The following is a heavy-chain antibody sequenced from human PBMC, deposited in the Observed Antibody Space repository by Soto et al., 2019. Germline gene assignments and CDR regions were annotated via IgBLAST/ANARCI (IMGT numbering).Heavy chain of an antibody. CDR2: IYPGDSDT. J-gene: IGHJ6*02. CDR3: ARGDYYGSGSSQSTHYYYYGMDV. V-gene: IGHV5-51*01. D-gene: IGHD3-10*01. Sequence: PGESLKISCKGSGYSFTSYWIGWVRQMPGKGLEWMGIIYPGDSDTRYSPSFQGQVTISADKSISTAYLQWSSLKASDTAMYYCARGDYYGSGSSQSTHYYYYGMDVWGQGTTVTVSS. CDR1: GYSFTSYW.